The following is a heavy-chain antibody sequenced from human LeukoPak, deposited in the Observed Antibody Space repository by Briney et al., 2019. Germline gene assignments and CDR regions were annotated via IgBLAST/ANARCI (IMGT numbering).Heavy chain of an antibody. CDR1: GFTFSSYA. D-gene: IGHD3-3*01. J-gene: IGHJ4*02. CDR2: ISYDGSNK. V-gene: IGHV3-30-3*01. CDR3: ARVGGSGVVIIGHFDY. Sequence: GGSLRLSCAASGFTFSSYAMHWVRQAPGKGLEWVAVISYDGSNKYYADSVKGRFTISRDNSKNTLYLQMNSLRAEDTAVYYCARVGGSGVVIIGHFDYWGQGTLVTVSS.